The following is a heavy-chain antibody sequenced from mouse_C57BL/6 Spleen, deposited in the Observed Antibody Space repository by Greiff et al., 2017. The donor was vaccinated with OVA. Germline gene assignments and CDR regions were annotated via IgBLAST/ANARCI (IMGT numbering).Heavy chain of an antibody. J-gene: IGHJ2*01. CDR1: GYTFTSYW. CDR3: ARGGAQATFDY. D-gene: IGHD3-2*02. CDR2: IDPSDSYT. V-gene: IGHV1-59*01. Sequence: QVQLQQSGAELVRPGTSVKLSCKASGYTFTSYWMHWVKQRPGQGLEWIGVIDPSDSYTNYNQKFKGKATLTVDTSSSTAYMQLSSLTSEDSAVYYCARGGAQATFDYWGQGTTLTVSS.